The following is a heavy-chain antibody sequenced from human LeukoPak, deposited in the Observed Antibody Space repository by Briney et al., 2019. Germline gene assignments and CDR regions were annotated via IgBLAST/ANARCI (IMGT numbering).Heavy chain of an antibody. V-gene: IGHV3-74*01. D-gene: IGHD4-23*01. CDR2: INIDGSTT. Sequence: GGSLRLSCAASGFTSITPWMYWVRQAPGKGLVWVSLINIDGSTTSYADSVKGRFTISRDNAKNTLFLQMDSLRGEDTAVYYCASRVVTSFDYWGQGTLVTVSS. CDR1: GFTSITPW. J-gene: IGHJ4*02. CDR3: ASRVVTSFDY.